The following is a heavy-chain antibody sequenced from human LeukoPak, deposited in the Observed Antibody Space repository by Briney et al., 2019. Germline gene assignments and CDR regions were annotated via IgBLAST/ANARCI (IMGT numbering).Heavy chain of an antibody. V-gene: IGHV1-2*02. D-gene: IGHD2-2*01. CDR2: INPNSGGT. Sequence: EASVKVSCKAPEYTFTGYYMHWVRQAPGQGLEWMGWINPNSGGTNYAQKFQGRVTMTRDTSISTAYMELSRLRSDDTAVYYCARLDRGSTSLIYGMDVWGQGTTVTVSS. J-gene: IGHJ6*02. CDR3: ARLDRGSTSLIYGMDV. CDR1: EYTFTGYY.